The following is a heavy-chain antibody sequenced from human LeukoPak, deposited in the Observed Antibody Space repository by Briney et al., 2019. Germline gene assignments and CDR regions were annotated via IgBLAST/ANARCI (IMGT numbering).Heavy chain of an antibody. D-gene: IGHD2-2*01. Sequence: GESLKISCKGSGYSFTSYWISWVRQMPGKGLEWMGRIDPRDSYTNYSPSFQGHVTISADKSISTAYLQWSSLKASDTAMYYCARLVYCSSTSCYRDYWGQGTLVTVSS. V-gene: IGHV5-10-1*01. CDR2: IDPRDSYT. CDR1: GYSFTSYW. J-gene: IGHJ4*02. CDR3: ARLVYCSSTSCYRDY.